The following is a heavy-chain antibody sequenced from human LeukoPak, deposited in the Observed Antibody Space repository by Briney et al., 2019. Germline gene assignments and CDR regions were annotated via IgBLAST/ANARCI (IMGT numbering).Heavy chain of an antibody. V-gene: IGHV3-21*04. D-gene: IGHD1-26*01. J-gene: IGHJ3*02. CDR1: GFTFSSYS. CDR2: ISSSSSYI. Sequence: GGSLRLSCAASGFTFSSYSMNWVRQAPGKELEWVSSISSSSSYIYYADSVKGRFTISRDNAKNSLYLQMNSLRAEDTAVYYCARVGGATRGAFDIWGQGTMVTVSS. CDR3: ARVGGATRGAFDI.